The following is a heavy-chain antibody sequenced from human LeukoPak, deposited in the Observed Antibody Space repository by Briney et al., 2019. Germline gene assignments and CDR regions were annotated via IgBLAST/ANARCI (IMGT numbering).Heavy chain of an antibody. CDR3: ARVSFHYHSGNYGWYFDS. D-gene: IGHD3-10*01. J-gene: IGHJ4*02. V-gene: IGHV4-59*11. CDR2: IYYTGIT. Sequence: PSETLSLTCGVSGGSISGQYWSLIRQPPGKGLEWIGYIYYTGITKYNPSLKSRVTISVDTSKNQFSLRLISVTAADTAVYYCARVSFHYHSGNYGWYFDSWGQGTLVTVSS. CDR1: GGSISGQY.